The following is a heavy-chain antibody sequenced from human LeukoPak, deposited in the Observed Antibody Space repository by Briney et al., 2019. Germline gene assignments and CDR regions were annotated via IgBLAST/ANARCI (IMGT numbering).Heavy chain of an antibody. CDR2: INHSGST. CDR3: ARGVAAALYYYYYGMDV. V-gene: IGHV4-34*01. Sequence: PSETLSLTCAVYGGSFSGYYWSWIRQPPGKGLEWIGEINHSGSTNYNPSLKSRVTISVDTSKNQFSLKLSSVTAADTAVYYCARGVAAALYYYYYGMDVWGQGTTVTVSS. CDR1: GGSFSGYY. D-gene: IGHD6-13*01. J-gene: IGHJ6*02.